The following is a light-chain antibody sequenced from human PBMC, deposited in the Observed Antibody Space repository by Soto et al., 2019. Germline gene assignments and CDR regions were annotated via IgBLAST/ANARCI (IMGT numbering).Light chain of an antibody. Sequence: EIVMTQSPATLSVSPGERATLSCRASQSVSSSLAWYQHKPGQAPRLLIYDASTRATGIPARFSGSGSGTEFTLTISSLQSEDLALYYCQQYNNWPRATFGGGTKVEIK. CDR1: QSVSSS. CDR2: DAS. CDR3: QQYNNWPRAT. V-gene: IGKV3-15*01. J-gene: IGKJ4*01.